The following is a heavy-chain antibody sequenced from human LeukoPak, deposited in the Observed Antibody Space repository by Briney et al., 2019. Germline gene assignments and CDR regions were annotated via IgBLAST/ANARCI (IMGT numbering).Heavy chain of an antibody. CDR3: ARERTSYYYGSGSYYKGSFDY. V-gene: IGHV3-30-3*01. CDR2: ISYDGSNK. J-gene: IGHJ4*02. Sequence: GGSLRLSCAASGFTFSSYAMHWVRQAPGKGLEWVAVISYDGSNKYYADSVKGRFTISRDNSKNTLYLQMNSLRAEDTAVYYCARERTSYYYGSGSYYKGSFDYWGQGTLVTVSS. D-gene: IGHD3-10*01. CDR1: GFTFSSYA.